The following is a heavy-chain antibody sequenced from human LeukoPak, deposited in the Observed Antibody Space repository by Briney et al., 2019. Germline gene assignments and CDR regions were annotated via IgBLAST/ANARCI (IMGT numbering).Heavy chain of an antibody. D-gene: IGHD1-7*01. CDR1: GGSISSGGYC. J-gene: IGHJ5*02. V-gene: IGHV4-31*03. CDR2: IYYSGST. CDR3: ASTPGGGTTLSLVSSWFDP. Sequence: PSETLSLTCTVSGGSISSGGYCWSWIRQHPGKGLEWIGYIYYSGSTYYNPSLKSRVTISVDTSKNQFSLKLSSVTAADTAVYYCASTPGGGTTLSLVSSWFDPWGQGTLVTVSS.